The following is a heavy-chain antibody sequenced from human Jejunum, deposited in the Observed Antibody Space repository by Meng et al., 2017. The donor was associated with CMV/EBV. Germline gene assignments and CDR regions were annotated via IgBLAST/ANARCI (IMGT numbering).Heavy chain of an antibody. CDR2: ISSGAGII. Sequence: AASGFTFSRYEMTWVRQAPGKGLEWVSYISSGAGIINYADSVKGRFTISRDNSENSLYLQMNSLRAEDTAIYYCARSGYSSAFGYWGQGTLVTVSS. V-gene: IGHV3-48*03. CDR1: GFTFSRYE. D-gene: IGHD5-18*01. J-gene: IGHJ4*02. CDR3: ARSGYSSAFGY.